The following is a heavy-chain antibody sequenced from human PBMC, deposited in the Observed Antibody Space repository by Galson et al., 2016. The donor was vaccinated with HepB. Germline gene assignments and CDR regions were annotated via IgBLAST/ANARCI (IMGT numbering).Heavy chain of an antibody. J-gene: IGHJ4*02. CDR2: TYYRSKWYN. D-gene: IGHD3-22*01. CDR1: GDSVSSNSAA. CDR3: VRDRVGIDYDLFDF. Sequence: CAISGDSVSSNSAAWNWIRQSPSRGLEWLGRTYYRSKWYNDHAISVKSRITINPDTSKNQFSLHLKSVTPEDTALYYCVRDRVGIDYDLFDFWGQGTLVNVFS. V-gene: IGHV6-1*01.